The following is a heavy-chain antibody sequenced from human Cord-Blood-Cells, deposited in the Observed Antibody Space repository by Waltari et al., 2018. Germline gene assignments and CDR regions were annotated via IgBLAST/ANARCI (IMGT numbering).Heavy chain of an antibody. CDR1: GGSISSSSYY. J-gene: IGHJ4*02. CDR3: ARGPPYDSSGYYYFDY. V-gene: IGHV4-39*07. Sequence: QLQLQESGPGLVKPSETLSLTCPVSGGSISSSSYYWGWLRQPPGKGLEWIGSIYYSGSTYYNPSLKSRVTISVDTSKNQFSLKLSSVTAADTAVYYCARGPPYDSSGYYYFDYWGQGTLVTVSS. CDR2: IYYSGST. D-gene: IGHD3-22*01.